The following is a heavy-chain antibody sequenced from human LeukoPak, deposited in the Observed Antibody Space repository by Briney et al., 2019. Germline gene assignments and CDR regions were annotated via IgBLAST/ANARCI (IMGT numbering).Heavy chain of an antibody. CDR3: AKDSGSSYFDSSGYHTYFDY. CDR2: INWNIGDT. V-gene: IGHV3-9*01. J-gene: IGHJ4*02. D-gene: IGHD3-22*01. Sequence: SLRLSCAPSGFTFDDYAIHCGPQAPGKGLECGSGINWNIGDTGYADSVEGRFTISRDNANTSLYLQMSSLRVEDTALYFCAKDSGSSYFDSSGYHTYFDYWGQGIMVTVSS. CDR1: GFTFDDYA.